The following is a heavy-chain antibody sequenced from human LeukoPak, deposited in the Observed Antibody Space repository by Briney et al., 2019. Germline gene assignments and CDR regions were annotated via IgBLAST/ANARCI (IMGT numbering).Heavy chain of an antibody. V-gene: IGHV4-59*01. CDR2: IHYSGST. J-gene: IGHJ6*02. CDR3: ASSLYGDGYYYSMVWKS. D-gene: IGHD2-21*02. CDR1: GGSISSYY. Sequence: PSETLSLTCTVSGGSISSYYWSWIRQPPGKGLEWIGYIHYSGSTNYNPSLKSRVTISVDTSKNQFSLKVESVTAADTAVYYCASSLYGDGYYYSMVWKSGAKGPRSPSP.